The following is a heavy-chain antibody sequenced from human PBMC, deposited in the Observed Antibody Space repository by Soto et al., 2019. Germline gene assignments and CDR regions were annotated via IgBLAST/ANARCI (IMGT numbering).Heavy chain of an antibody. CDR1: GFTVSRNY. CDR3: ARGLLVGATTAFDY. Sequence: GGSLRLSCAASGFTVSRNYMSWVRQAPGKGLEWVSVIYSGGSTYYADSVKGRFTISRDNSKNTPYLQMNSLRAEDTAVYYCARGLLVGATTAFDYWGQGTLVTVSS. D-gene: IGHD1-26*01. J-gene: IGHJ4*02. CDR2: IYSGGST. V-gene: IGHV3-53*01.